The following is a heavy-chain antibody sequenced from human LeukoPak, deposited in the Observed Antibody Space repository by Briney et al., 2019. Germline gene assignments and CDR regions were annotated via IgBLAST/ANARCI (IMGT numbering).Heavy chain of an antibody. CDR3: ARIWVAVLPADGMDV. CDR2: ISYDGSNK. D-gene: IGHD2-2*01. J-gene: IGHJ6*02. CDR1: GFTFSSYG. V-gene: IGHV3-30*03. Sequence: GGSLRLSCAASGFTFSSYGMHWVRQAPGKGLEWVAVISYDGSNKYYADSVKGRFTISRDNSKNTLYLQMNSLRAEDTAVYYCARIWVAVLPADGMDVWGLGTTVTVSS.